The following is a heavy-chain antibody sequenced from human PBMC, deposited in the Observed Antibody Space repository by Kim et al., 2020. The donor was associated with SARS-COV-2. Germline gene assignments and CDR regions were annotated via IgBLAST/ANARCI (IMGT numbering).Heavy chain of an antibody. CDR3: ARSRLKWETFDY. Sequence: SSAQKFQGRVTMTRDTSTSTVYMELSSLRSEDTAVYYCARSRLKWETFDYWGQGTLVTVSS. V-gene: IGHV1-46*01. D-gene: IGHD1-26*01. J-gene: IGHJ4*02.